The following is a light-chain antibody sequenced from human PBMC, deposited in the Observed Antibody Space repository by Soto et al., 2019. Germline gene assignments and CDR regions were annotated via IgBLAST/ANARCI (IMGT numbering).Light chain of an antibody. V-gene: IGLV1-40*01. Sequence: QSVLTQPPSVSGAPGQRVTVSCTGSSSNIGAGYDVHWYQQLPGTAPKLLIYGSSNRPSGVPDRFSGSKSGTSASLAITGLQAEDEADYYCQSYDSSLSGWVFGGGTKLTV. J-gene: IGLJ3*02. CDR3: QSYDSSLSGWV. CDR2: GSS. CDR1: SSNIGAGYD.